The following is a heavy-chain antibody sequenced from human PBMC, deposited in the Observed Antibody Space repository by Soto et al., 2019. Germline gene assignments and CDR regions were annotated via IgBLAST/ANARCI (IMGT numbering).Heavy chain of an antibody. D-gene: IGHD6-13*01. Sequence: GGSLRLSCAASGFTFSSYAMSWVRQAPGKGLEWVSAISGSGGSTYYADSVKGRFTISRDNSKNTLYLQMNSLRAEDTAVYYCASLIGERYSSSWYYFDYWGQGTLVTVSS. V-gene: IGHV3-23*01. CDR2: ISGSGGST. CDR1: GFTFSSYA. J-gene: IGHJ4*02. CDR3: ASLIGERYSSSWYYFDY.